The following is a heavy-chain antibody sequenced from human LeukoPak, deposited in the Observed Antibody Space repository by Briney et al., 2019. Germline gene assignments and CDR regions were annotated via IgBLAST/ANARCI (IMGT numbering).Heavy chain of an antibody. CDR1: GNTFTSYD. D-gene: IGHD4/OR15-4a*01. J-gene: IGHJ6*02. CDR2: MNPTSGNV. CDR3: ARVRSDYPGRGIPRNAMDV. V-gene: IGHV1-8*01. Sequence: GASVKVSCKASGNTFTSYDINWVRQATEQGLEWMGWMNPTSGNVGYAQNFQGRLTMTRNTPMSTAYMELSSLTSEDTAVYFCARVRSDYPGRGIPRNAMDVWGQGTTVTVSS.